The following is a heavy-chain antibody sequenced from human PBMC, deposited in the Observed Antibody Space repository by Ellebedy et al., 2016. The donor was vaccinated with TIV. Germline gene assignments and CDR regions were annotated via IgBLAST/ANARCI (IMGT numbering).Heavy chain of an antibody. CDR2: IYHSGTT. J-gene: IGHJ4*02. Sequence: MPSETLSLTCTVSGGSISSSIYYWCWIRQPPGKGLEWSGNIYHSGTTYYNLSLKSRVSISVDTSKSEVALKLTSVTAADTAVYYCAGSLTSRGGTVDYWGQGTRVTVSS. CDR3: AGSLTSRGGTVDY. D-gene: IGHD3-10*01. V-gene: IGHV4-39*06. CDR1: GGSISSSIYY.